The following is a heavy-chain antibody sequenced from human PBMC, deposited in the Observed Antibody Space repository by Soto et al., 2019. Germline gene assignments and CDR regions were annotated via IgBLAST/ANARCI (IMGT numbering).Heavy chain of an antibody. CDR1: GGSISSYY. D-gene: IGHD3-3*01. V-gene: IGHV4-59*08. J-gene: IGHJ5*02. CDR2: IYYSGCT. Sequence: TSETLSLTCTVSGGSISSYYWSWIRQPPGKGLEWIGYIYYSGCTNYNPSLKSRVTISVDTSKNQFSLKLSSVTAADTAVYYCARHGITIFGVVISNWFDPWGQGTLVTVSS. CDR3: ARHGITIFGVVISNWFDP.